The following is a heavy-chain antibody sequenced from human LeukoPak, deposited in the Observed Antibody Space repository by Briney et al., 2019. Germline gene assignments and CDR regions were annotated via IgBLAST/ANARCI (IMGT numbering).Heavy chain of an antibody. Sequence: SETLSLTCTVSGDSITSYYWNWIRQPPGKGLEWVAYISYSGSTRYNPSLNSRVTLSLDTSKNQISLKLSSVTAADTPMYFCARRRAGTGLNSEENWFDPWGQGTLVTVSS. CDR1: GDSITSYY. CDR3: ARRRAGTGLNSEENWFDP. J-gene: IGHJ5*02. CDR2: ISYSGST. D-gene: IGHD2/OR15-2a*01. V-gene: IGHV4-59*08.